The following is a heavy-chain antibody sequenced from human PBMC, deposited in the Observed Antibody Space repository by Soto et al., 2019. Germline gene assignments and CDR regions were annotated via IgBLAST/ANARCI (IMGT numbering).Heavy chain of an antibody. CDR2: IYYRGST. V-gene: IGHV4-31*03. CDR1: GGSISSGGYY. J-gene: IGHJ5*02. Sequence: QVQLQESGPGLVKPSQTLSLTCTVSGGSISSGGYYWSWIRQHPGKGLEWIGYIYYRGSTYYNPSLKSRVTISVDTSKNQFSLKLSSVTAADTAVYYCARGGGYDFWSGYTRNNWFDPWGQGTLVTVSS. CDR3: ARGGGYDFWSGYTRNNWFDP. D-gene: IGHD3-3*01.